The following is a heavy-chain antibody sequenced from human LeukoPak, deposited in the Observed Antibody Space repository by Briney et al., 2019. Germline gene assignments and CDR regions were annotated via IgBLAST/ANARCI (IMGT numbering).Heavy chain of an antibody. Sequence: PGRSLRLSCAASGFTFSDYYMSWIRQAPGKGLEWVSYISSGSSFTNYADSVKGRFTISRDNSKNTLYVQMNSLRAEDTAVYYCAKKGSNYPNFDQWGQGTLVTVSS. CDR1: GFTFSDYY. V-gene: IGHV3-11*03. CDR2: ISSGSSFT. CDR3: AKKGSNYPNFDQ. J-gene: IGHJ4*02. D-gene: IGHD3-10*01.